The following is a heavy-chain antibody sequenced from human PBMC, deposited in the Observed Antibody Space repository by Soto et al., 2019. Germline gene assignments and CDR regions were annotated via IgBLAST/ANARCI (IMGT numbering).Heavy chain of an antibody. V-gene: IGHV1-69*13. Sequence: SVKVSCKASGGTFLSYAISWVRQAPGQGLEWKGGIIPIFGTANYAQKFQGRVTITADESTSTAYMELRSLGPDDTATYYCARDQGSLSWSHYWGQGTLVTVSS. D-gene: IGHD2-15*01. J-gene: IGHJ4*02. CDR2: IIPIFGTA. CDR3: ARDQGSLSWSHY. CDR1: GGTFLSYA.